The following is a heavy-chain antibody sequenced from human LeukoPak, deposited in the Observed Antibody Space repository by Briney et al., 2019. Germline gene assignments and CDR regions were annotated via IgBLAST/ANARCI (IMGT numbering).Heavy chain of an antibody. CDR2: IYRGGST. Sequence: PGGSLRLSCAASGFTVGSNYMSWVRQAPGKGLEWVSIIYRGGSTNYADSVKGRFTISRDTSKNTLYLQMNSLRAEDTAVYYCAKGKGDYYAFDIWGQGTMVTVSS. D-gene: IGHD4-17*01. CDR1: GFTVGSNY. CDR3: AKGKGDYYAFDI. J-gene: IGHJ3*02. V-gene: IGHV3-66*01.